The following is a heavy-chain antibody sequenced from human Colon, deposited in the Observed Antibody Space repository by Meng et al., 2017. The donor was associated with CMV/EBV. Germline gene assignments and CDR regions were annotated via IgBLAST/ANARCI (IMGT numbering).Heavy chain of an antibody. J-gene: IGHJ4*02. CDR1: GGSVNSGSYY. CDR3: ARETSGWSTGIDY. D-gene: IGHD6-19*01. Sequence: GPLRLSCNVSGGSVNSGSYYWTWIRQPPGKGLEWIGYISYSGNTNYNPSLKSRLTIEVDTSRNQFSLKLTSVSAADTAMYYCARETSGWSTGIDYWGQGTLVTVSS. V-gene: IGHV4-61*01. CDR2: ISYSGNT.